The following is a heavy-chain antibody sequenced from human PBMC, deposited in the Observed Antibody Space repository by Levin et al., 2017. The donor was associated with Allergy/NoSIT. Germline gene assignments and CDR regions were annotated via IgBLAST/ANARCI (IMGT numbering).Heavy chain of an antibody. V-gene: IGHV4-34*01. D-gene: IGHD3-10*01. Sequence: SETLSLTCAVYGGSFSGYYWSWIRQPPGKGLEWIGEINHSGSTNYNPSLKSRVTISVDTSKNQFSLKLSSVTAADTAVYYCARTSMVRGSIRGSWFDPWGQGTLVTVSS. J-gene: IGHJ5*02. CDR1: GGSFSGYY. CDR2: INHSGST. CDR3: ARTSMVRGSIRGSWFDP.